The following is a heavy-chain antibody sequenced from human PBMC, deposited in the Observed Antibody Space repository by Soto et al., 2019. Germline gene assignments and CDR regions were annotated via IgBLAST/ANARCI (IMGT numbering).Heavy chain of an antibody. V-gene: IGHV4-39*01. J-gene: IGHJ4*02. D-gene: IGHD6-19*01. Sequence: SVTMSLTCPFAGGPIGSSSYYWTWIRQPPGKGLEWIGSIYYSGSTYYNPSLKSRVTISVDTSKNQFSLKLSSVTAADTAVYYGARQALSGIAVAGPDYWGQGTLVTVSS. CDR1: GGPIGSSSYY. CDR2: IYYSGST. CDR3: ARQALSGIAVAGPDY.